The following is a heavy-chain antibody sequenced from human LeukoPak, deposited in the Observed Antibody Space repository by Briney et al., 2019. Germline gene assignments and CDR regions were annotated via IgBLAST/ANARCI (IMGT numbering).Heavy chain of an antibody. J-gene: IGHJ4*02. CDR3: ARLRGYGYGYDFDY. D-gene: IGHD5-18*01. V-gene: IGHV3-48*03. Sequence: GGSLRLSCAASGFTFSSYEMNWVRQAPGKGLEWVSYISSSGSTIYYADSVKGRFTISRDNAKNSLYLQMNSLRAEDTAVYYCARLRGYGYGYDFDYWGQGTLVTVSS. CDR1: GFTFSSYE. CDR2: ISSSGSTI.